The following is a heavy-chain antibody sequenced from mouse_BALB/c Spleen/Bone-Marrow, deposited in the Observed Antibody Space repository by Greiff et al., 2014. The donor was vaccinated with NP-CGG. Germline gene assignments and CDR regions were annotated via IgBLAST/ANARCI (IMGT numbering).Heavy chain of an antibody. V-gene: IGHV1S56*01. CDR2: IYPGNVNT. CDR1: GYTFTSYY. Sequence: LVESGPELVKPGASVRISCKASGYTFTSYYIPWVKQRPGQGLEWIGWIYPGNVNTKYNEKFKGKATLTADKSSSTAYMQLSSLTSEDSAVYFCARDTMDYWGQGTSVTVSS. J-gene: IGHJ4*01. CDR3: ARDTMDY.